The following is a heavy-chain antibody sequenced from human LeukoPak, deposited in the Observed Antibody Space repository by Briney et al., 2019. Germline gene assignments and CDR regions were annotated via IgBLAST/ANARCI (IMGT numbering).Heavy chain of an antibody. Sequence: GGSLRLSCAASGFTFSSYGMHWVRQAPGKGLEWVAVIWYDGSNKYYADSVKGRFTISRDNSKNTLYLQMNSLRAEDTAVYYCAREGSRIVGATTRRPNWFDPWGQGTLVTVSS. CDR1: GFTFSSYG. J-gene: IGHJ5*02. V-gene: IGHV3-33*01. D-gene: IGHD1-26*01. CDR2: IWYDGSNK. CDR3: AREGSRIVGATTRRPNWFDP.